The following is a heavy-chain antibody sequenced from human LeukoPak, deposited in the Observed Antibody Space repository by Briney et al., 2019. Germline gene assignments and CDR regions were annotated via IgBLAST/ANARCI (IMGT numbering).Heavy chain of an antibody. J-gene: IGHJ4*02. V-gene: IGHV3-23*01. CDR3: VKGGWLDY. D-gene: IGHD6-19*01. CDR2: ISKSGGST. Sequence: GGSLRLSCAASGFTFSSYDMNWVRQAPGKGLEWVSAISKSGGSTYYADSVKGRFTISRDNSKNTLYLQMNSLRAEDTAVYYCVKGGWLDYWGQGTLVTVSS. CDR1: GFTFSSYD.